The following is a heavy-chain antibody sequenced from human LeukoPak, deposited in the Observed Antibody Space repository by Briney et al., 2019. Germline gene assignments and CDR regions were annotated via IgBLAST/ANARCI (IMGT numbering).Heavy chain of an antibody. J-gene: IGHJ4*02. V-gene: IGHV3-7*01. D-gene: IGHD1-26*01. CDR1: GFTFSSYW. CDR3: ARDKIVGATYFDY. Sequence: PGGSLRLSCAASGFTFSSYWMSWVRQAPGKGLEWVANIKQDVSEIYYVDSVKGRFTISRDNTKNSLYLQMNSLRAEDTAVYYCARDKIVGATYFDYWGQGTLVIVSS. CDR2: IKQDVSEI.